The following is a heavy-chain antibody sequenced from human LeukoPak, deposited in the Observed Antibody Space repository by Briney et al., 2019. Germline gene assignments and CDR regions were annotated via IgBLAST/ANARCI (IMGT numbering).Heavy chain of an antibody. D-gene: IGHD6-6*01. J-gene: IGHJ5*02. V-gene: IGHV1-2*02. Sequence: ASVKVSCKASGYTFTGYYMHWVRQAPGQGIEWMGWINPNSGGTNYAQKFQGRVTMTRDTSISTAYMELSRLRSDDTAVYYCARQYSRQENWFDPWGQGTLVTVSS. CDR1: GYTFTGYY. CDR2: INPNSGGT. CDR3: ARQYSRQENWFDP.